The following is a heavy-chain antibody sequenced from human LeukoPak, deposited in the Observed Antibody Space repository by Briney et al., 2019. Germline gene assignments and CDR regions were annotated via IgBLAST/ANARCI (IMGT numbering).Heavy chain of an antibody. D-gene: IGHD6-13*01. CDR1: GFTFSSYA. CDR2: ISGSGGST. V-gene: IGHV3-23*01. Sequence: GGSLRLSCAASGFTFSSYAMSWVRQAPGKGLEWVSAISGSGGSTYYADSVKGRFTISRDNSKNILYLQMNSLRVEDTAVYYCARDQGSSADYWGQGTLVTVSS. J-gene: IGHJ4*02. CDR3: ARDQGSSADY.